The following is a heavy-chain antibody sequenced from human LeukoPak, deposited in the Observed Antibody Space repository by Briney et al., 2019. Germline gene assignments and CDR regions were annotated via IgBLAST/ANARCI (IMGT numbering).Heavy chain of an antibody. CDR3: ARGLAERINWFDP. CDR1: GFTGSSNY. CDR2: IYSGGST. J-gene: IGHJ5*02. D-gene: IGHD2-15*01. V-gene: IGHV3-53*01. Sequence: PGGSLRVYCAAAGFTGSSNYMSLVRQAPGMCLPSVSVIYSGGSTYYADSVKGRFTISRDNSKNTLYLQMNSLRAEDTAVYYCARGLAERINWFDPWGQGTLVTVSS.